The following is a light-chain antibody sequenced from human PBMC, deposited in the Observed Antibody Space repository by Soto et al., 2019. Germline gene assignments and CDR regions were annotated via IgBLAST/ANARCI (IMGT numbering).Light chain of an antibody. CDR3: DTYTSSSTHVL. J-gene: IGLJ2*01. V-gene: IGLV2-14*01. CDR1: SSDVGGYNY. CDR2: EVS. Sequence: QSALTQPASVSGSPGQSITISCTGTSSDVGGYNYVSWYQQHPDKAPKLMIYEVSHRPSGISNRFSGSKSGNTASLTISGLKAEDEDDYYCDTYTSSSTHVLFGGGTKLTVL.